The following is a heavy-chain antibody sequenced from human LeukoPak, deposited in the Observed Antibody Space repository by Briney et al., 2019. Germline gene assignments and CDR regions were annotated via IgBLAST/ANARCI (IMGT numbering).Heavy chain of an antibody. Sequence: ASVKVSCKASGYTFTGYYMHWVRQAPGQGLEWMGWINPNSGGTNYAQKFQGRVTMTRDTSISTAYMELSRLRSDDTAVYYCARARGYFEWLPPFDYWGQGTLVTVSS. CDR1: GYTFTGYY. V-gene: IGHV1-2*02. CDR3: ARARGYFEWLPPFDY. CDR2: INPNSGGT. D-gene: IGHD3-9*01. J-gene: IGHJ4*02.